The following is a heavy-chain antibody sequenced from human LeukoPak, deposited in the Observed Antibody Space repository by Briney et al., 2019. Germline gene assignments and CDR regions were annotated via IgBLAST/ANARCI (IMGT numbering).Heavy chain of an antibody. D-gene: IGHD1-26*01. CDR1: GFSFSDYG. Sequence: PGGSLRLSCAASGFSFSDYGMSRVRQAPGKGLEWVSAISGSGGSTYYADSVKGRFTISRDNSKNTLFLQINSLRAEDTAVYYCAKDRPGAILYFDSWGQGTLVTVSS. CDR3: AKDRPGAILYFDS. V-gene: IGHV3-23*01. J-gene: IGHJ4*02. CDR2: ISGSGGST.